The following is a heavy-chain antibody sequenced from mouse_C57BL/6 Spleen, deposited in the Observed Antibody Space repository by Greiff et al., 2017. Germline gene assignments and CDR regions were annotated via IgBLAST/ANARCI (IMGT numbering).Heavy chain of an antibody. CDR1: GYTFTSYW. CDR2: IDPSDSYT. D-gene: IGHD2-3*01. V-gene: IGHV1-69*01. Sequence: QVQLKQPGAELVMPGASVKLSCKASGYTFTSYWMHWVKQRPGQGLEWIGEIDPSDSYTNYNQKFKGKSTLTVDKSSSTAYMQLSSLTSEDSAVYYCARWLLRGFDYWGQGTTLTVSS. CDR3: ARWLLRGFDY. J-gene: IGHJ2*01.